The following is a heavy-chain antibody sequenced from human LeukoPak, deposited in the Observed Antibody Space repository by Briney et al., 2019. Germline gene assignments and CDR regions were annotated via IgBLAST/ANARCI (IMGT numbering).Heavy chain of an antibody. CDR3: ARQMGRLYNNDVSFDY. V-gene: IGHV3-7*03. D-gene: IGHD1-1*01. J-gene: IGHJ4*02. CDR1: GFTFSSYW. CDR2: IKQDGGEK. Sequence: PGGSLRLSCTASGFTFSSYWMSWVRQAPGKGLEWVANIKQDGGEKYYVDSVKGRFTISRDNAKNSLYLQMNSLRAEDTAVYYCARQMGRLYNNDVSFDYWGQGTLVTVSS.